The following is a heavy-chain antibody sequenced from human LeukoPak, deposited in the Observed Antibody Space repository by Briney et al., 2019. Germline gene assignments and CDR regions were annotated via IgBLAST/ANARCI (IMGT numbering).Heavy chain of an antibody. CDR1: GYTFTGYY. D-gene: IGHD7-27*01. V-gene: IGHV1-2*02. CDR2: ISPNSGGT. Sequence: ASVKVSCKASGYTFTGYYMHWVRQAPGQGLEWMGWISPNSGGTNYAQKFQGRVTMTRDTSISTAYMELSRLRSDDTAVYYCARVGETGENAFDIWGQGTMVTVSS. J-gene: IGHJ3*02. CDR3: ARVGETGENAFDI.